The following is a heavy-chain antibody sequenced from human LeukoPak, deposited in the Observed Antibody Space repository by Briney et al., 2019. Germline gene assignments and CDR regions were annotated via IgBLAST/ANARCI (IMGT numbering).Heavy chain of an antibody. D-gene: IGHD6-13*01. CDR2: IYYSGST. CDR1: GGSITSYY. Sequence: PSETLSLTCTVSGGSITSYYWSWIRQPPGKGLEWIGYIYYSGSTNYNPSLKSRVTISVDTSKNQFSLKLSSVTAADTAVYYCARACRSWELCIWGQGTMVTVSP. CDR3: ARACRSWELCI. J-gene: IGHJ3*02. V-gene: IGHV4-59*01.